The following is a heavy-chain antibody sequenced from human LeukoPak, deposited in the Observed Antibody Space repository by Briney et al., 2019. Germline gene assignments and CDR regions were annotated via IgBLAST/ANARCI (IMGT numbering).Heavy chain of an antibody. D-gene: IGHD3-16*01. Sequence: GGSLRLSCAVSGFTVSGNCMTWVRQAPGKGLEWVSVIYTGGTTYYRDSVKGRFTISRDNSKNTVYLRMDSLRPEDTAVYCCASGPTYDYVRVILYWGQGTLVTVSS. CDR2: IYTGGTT. CDR1: GFTVSGNC. J-gene: IGHJ4*02. V-gene: IGHV3-53*05. CDR3: ASGPTYDYVRVILY.